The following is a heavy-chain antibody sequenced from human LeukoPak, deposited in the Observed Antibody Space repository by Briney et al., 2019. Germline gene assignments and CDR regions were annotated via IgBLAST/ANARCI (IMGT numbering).Heavy chain of an antibody. V-gene: IGHV3-30-3*01. D-gene: IGHD3-22*01. J-gene: IGHJ4*02. CDR2: ISYDGSNK. CDR3: AGDSSAYLNTFDY. CDR1: GFTFSSYA. Sequence: PGGSLRLSCAASGFTFSSYAMHWVRQAPGKGLEWVAVISYDGSNKYYADSVKGRFTISRDNSKNTLYLQMNSLRAEDTAVYYCAGDSSAYLNTFDYWGQGTLVTVSS.